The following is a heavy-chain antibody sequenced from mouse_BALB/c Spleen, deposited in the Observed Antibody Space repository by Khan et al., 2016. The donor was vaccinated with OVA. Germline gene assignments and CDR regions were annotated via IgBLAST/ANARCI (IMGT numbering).Heavy chain of an antibody. D-gene: IGHD2-1*01. J-gene: IGHJ1*01. Sequence: QVQLKESGPGLVAPSQSLSITCTISGFSLTSYGVHWVRQPPGKGLEWLVVIWSDGHTTYNSALKSRLSIRKDNYKSQVFLKMNSLQTDDTAMYYCARHGYYGNYGPYFDVWGAGTTVTVSA. V-gene: IGHV2-6-1*01. CDR2: IWSDGHT. CDR3: ARHGYYGNYGPYFDV. CDR1: GFSLTSYG.